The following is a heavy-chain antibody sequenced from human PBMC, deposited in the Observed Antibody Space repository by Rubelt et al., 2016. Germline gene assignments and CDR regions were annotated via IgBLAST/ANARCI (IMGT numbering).Heavy chain of an antibody. Sequence: QVQLVQSGAEVKKPGASVKVSCKASGYTFTDYFMHWVRQAPGQGLEWMGRINPNGGGTNYAQKFQGWVTMTRDTSVRTASMELGRLGSDDTAVFYCARNEGGGLDYWGQGTLVIVSS. D-gene: IGHD3-16*01. CDR1: GYTFTDYF. CDR3: ARNEGGGLDY. CDR2: INPNGGGT. V-gene: IGHV1-2*04. J-gene: IGHJ4*02.